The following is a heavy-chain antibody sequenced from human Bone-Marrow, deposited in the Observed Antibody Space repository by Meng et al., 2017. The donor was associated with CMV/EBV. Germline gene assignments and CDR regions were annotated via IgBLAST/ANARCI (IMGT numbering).Heavy chain of an antibody. Sequence: GESLKISCAASGFIFTSSGMHWVRQTPGKGLEWVAFIRYDGSNKYDPDSVKGRFTISRDNSKSTLYLQMDGLRAEYTSVYFCAKGVTAGGTYFFDYWGQGTLVTVSS. CDR2: IRYDGSNK. D-gene: IGHD2-15*01. CDR3: AKGVTAGGTYFFDY. J-gene: IGHJ4*02. V-gene: IGHV3-30*02. CDR1: GFIFTSSG.